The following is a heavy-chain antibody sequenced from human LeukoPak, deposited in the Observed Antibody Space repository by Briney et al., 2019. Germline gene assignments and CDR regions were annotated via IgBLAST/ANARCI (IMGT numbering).Heavy chain of an antibody. J-gene: IGHJ3*02. CDR1: GGSISSYY. CDR2: IYYSGST. Sequence: PSETLSLTCTVSGGSISSYYWTWIRQPPGKGLEWIGYIYYSGSTSYNPSLKSQVTISLDTSKNQFSLKLTSVTAADTAVYYCARYYYDNSGYDYDAFDIWGQGTMVTVFS. D-gene: IGHD3-22*01. V-gene: IGHV4-59*01. CDR3: ARYYYDNSGYDYDAFDI.